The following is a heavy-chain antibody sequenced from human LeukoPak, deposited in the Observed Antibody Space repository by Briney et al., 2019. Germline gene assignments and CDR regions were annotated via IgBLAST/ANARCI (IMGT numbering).Heavy chain of an antibody. CDR3: ARNYYDRSNFDY. V-gene: IGHV4-4*07. Sequence: PSETLSLTCTVSGGSISSYYWTWIRQPAGKGLEWIGRIYNSGTTNYNPSLKSRVTMSVDTSKNQFSLRLSSVTAADTAVYYCARNYYDRSNFDYWDQGTLVTVSS. CDR1: GGSISSYY. J-gene: IGHJ4*02. D-gene: IGHD3-22*01. CDR2: IYNSGTT.